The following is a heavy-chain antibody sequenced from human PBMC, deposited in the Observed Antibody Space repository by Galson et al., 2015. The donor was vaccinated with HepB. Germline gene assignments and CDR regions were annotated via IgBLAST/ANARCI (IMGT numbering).Heavy chain of an antibody. D-gene: IGHD2-2*01. V-gene: IGHV3-7*03. J-gene: IGHJ4*02. CDR2: IKQDGSEK. CDR3: ARGVVVPAAKFFDY. CDR1: GFTFSSYW. Sequence: SLRLSCAASGFTFSSYWMSWVRQAPGKGLEWVANIKQDGSEKYYVDSVKGRFTISRDNAKNSLYLQMNSLRAEDTAVYYCARGVVVPAAKFFDYWGQGTLVTVSS.